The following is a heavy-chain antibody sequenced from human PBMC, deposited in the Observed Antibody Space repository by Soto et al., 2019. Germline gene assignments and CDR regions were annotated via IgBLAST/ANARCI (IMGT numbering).Heavy chain of an antibody. CDR1: GFTFSNYE. Sequence: EVQLVESGGGLVQPGGSLRLSCAASGFTFSNYEMNWVRQAPGKGLEWISYISSSGDTMYYADSVKGRFTISRDNAKKSLYLQMNSLRAEDTALYYCARSGAVAGNDYWGQGTLVTVSS. D-gene: IGHD6-19*01. CDR3: ARSGAVAGNDY. V-gene: IGHV3-48*03. CDR2: ISSSGDTM. J-gene: IGHJ4*02.